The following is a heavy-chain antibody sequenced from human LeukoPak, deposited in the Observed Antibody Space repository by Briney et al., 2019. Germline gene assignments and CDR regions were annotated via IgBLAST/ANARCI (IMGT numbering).Heavy chain of an antibody. CDR1: GFTFSRYT. CDR3: AKFGALAVASYFDY. J-gene: IGHJ4*02. CDR2: VSFEGTNK. V-gene: IGHV3-30-3*02. D-gene: IGHD6-19*01. Sequence: PGRSLRLSCAASGFTFSRYTMHWVRQAPGKGLEWVAVVSFEGTNKYVDSVKGRFTISRDISNNTLYLQMNSLRAEDTAVYYCAKFGALAVASYFDYWGQGTLVTVSS.